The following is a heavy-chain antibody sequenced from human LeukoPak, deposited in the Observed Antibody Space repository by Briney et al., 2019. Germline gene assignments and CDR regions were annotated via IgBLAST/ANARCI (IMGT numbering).Heavy chain of an antibody. V-gene: IGHV3-21*01. J-gene: IGHJ6*03. CDR3: ARGAGTIFGEYYYYMDV. CDR2: ISSSGSYI. D-gene: IGHD3-3*01. Sequence: PGGSLRLSCAASGVTFSDSAMTWVRQVPVKGLEWVSSISSSGSYIYYADSVKGRFTTSRDNAKNSLYLQMNSLRADDTAVYHCARGAGTIFGEYYYYMDVWGKGTAVTVSS. CDR1: GVTFSDSA.